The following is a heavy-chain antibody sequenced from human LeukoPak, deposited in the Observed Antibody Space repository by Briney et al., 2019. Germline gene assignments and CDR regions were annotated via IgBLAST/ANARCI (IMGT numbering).Heavy chain of an antibody. J-gene: IGHJ4*02. V-gene: IGHV3-23*01. CDR2: ISGSGGST. D-gene: IGHD3-22*01. Sequence: GGSLRLSCAASGFTFSSYAMNWVRQAPGKGPEWVSTISGSGGSTYYADSVKGRFTISRDNSKNTLFLQMDSLRAEDTAVYYCAKDTTLSGYRGVYWGQGTLVTVSS. CDR1: GFTFSSYA. CDR3: AKDTTLSGYRGVY.